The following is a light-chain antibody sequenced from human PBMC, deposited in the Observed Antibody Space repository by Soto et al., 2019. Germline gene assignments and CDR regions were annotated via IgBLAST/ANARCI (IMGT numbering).Light chain of an antibody. V-gene: IGKV1-39*01. CDR3: QQTYNSPET. CDR2: AAS. J-gene: IGKJ1*01. CDR1: QTIDNY. Sequence: DIQMTQSPFSLSASVGDRVTITCRASQTIDNYLNWFQQKPGNPPKLLIYAASILQSGAPSRFSGRGSGTDFTLTISSLQPEDFATYYCQQTYNSPETFGQGTKVEI.